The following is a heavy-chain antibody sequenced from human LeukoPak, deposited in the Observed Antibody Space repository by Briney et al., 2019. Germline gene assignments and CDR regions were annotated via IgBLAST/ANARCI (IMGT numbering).Heavy chain of an antibody. CDR3: ARDLPGGHHLLWFGELFPYMDV. CDR1: GASISTYY. V-gene: IGHV4-59*12. CDR2: IYYSGST. J-gene: IGHJ6*03. Sequence: KPSQTLSLTCTVSGASISTYYWSWIRQPPGKGLEWIGYIYYSGSTNYNPSLKSRVTLSVDTSKNQFSLKLSSVTAADTAVYYCARDLPGGHHLLWFGELFPYMDVWGKGTTLTVSS. D-gene: IGHD3-10*01.